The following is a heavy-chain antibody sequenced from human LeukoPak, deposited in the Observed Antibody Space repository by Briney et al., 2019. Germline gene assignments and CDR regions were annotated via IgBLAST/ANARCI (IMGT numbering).Heavy chain of an antibody. Sequence: ASVKVSCKVSGYTLTELSMHWVRQAPGKGLEWMGGFDPEDGETIYAQKFQGRVTMTEDTSTDTAYMELSSLRSEDTAVYYCATARTSMVRGVISPHYYMDVWGKGTTVTISS. CDR1: GYTLTELS. D-gene: IGHD3-10*01. CDR2: FDPEDGET. V-gene: IGHV1-24*01. J-gene: IGHJ6*03. CDR3: ATARTSMVRGVISPHYYMDV.